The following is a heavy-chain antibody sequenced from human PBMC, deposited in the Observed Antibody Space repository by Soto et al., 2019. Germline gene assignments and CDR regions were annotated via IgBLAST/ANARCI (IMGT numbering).Heavy chain of an antibody. V-gene: IGHV1-8*02. CDR2: VNPDSGHT. Sequence: ASVKVSCKASGYIFTSYNINWVRQAAGHGLEWMGWVNPDSGHTVYAQKFQGRVTMTRDTSIGTAHMELRSLTPEDTAVYYCARSAPFINCALEYLYYMAFWAKG. D-gene: IGHD1-20*01. J-gene: IGHJ6*03. CDR1: GYIFTSYN. CDR3: ARSAPFINCALEYLYYMAF.